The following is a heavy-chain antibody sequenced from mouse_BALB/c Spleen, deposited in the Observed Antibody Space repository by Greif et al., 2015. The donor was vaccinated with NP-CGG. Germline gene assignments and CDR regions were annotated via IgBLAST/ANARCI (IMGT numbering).Heavy chain of an antibody. J-gene: IGHJ3*01. CDR2: IYPGDGYT. CDR3: ARSGIYYDYDLAWFAY. V-gene: IGHV1-80*01. Sequence: VQLQQSGAELVRPGSSVKISCKASGYAFSSYWMNWVKQRPGQGLEWIGQIYPGDGYTNYNGKFKGKATLTADKSSSTAYMQLSSLTSEDSAVYFCARSGIYYDYDLAWFAYWGQGTLVTVSA. D-gene: IGHD2-4*01. CDR1: GYAFSSYW.